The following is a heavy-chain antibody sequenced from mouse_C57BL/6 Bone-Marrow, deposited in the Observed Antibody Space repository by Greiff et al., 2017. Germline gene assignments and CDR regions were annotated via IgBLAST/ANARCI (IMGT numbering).Heavy chain of an antibody. J-gene: IGHJ2*01. CDR2: IDPETGDT. CDR1: GFNIKDDY. Sequence: EVQLQQSGAELVRPGASVKLSCTASGFNIKDDYMHWVKQRPEQGLEWIGWIDPETGDTAYASKFQGKATITADTSSNTAYRQLSSLTSEDTAVYYCTTSQFITTVEGGYWGQGTTLTVSS. D-gene: IGHD1-1*01. CDR3: TTSQFITTVEGGY. V-gene: IGHV14-4*01.